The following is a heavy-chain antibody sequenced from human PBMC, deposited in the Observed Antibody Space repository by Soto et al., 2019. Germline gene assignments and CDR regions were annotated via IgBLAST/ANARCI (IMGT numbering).Heavy chain of an antibody. J-gene: IGHJ6*02. CDR3: ARRRYCGYDCYHKHYYGMDV. V-gene: IGHV1-69*08. CDR2: IITVLGTT. Sequence: QVQLVQSGAELKKTGSSVTVSCRASGDTFSSYAVNWVRQAPGRGLEWMGRIITVLGTTDYAQNFKGRVTITGEKSTKTVYRERSTLRSEETAVYYCARRRYCGYDCYHKHYYGMDVWGQGTTGTVAS. D-gene: IGHD2-21*01. CDR1: GDTFSSYA.